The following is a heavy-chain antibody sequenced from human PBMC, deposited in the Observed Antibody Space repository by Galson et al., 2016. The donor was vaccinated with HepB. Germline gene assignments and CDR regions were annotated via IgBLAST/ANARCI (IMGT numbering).Heavy chain of an antibody. CDR1: GDSVSSHSAV. D-gene: IGHD2-21*01. Sequence: CAISGDSVSSHSAVWNWIRQSPSRGLEWLGRTYYRSRWYNDYATSVKGRITINGDTSKNQFSLQLTSVTPEDTAMYFCARDPQHVVEEVFDYWGQGTLVTVSS. V-gene: IGHV6-1*01. J-gene: IGHJ4*02. CDR3: ARDPQHVVEEVFDY. CDR2: TYYRSRWYN.